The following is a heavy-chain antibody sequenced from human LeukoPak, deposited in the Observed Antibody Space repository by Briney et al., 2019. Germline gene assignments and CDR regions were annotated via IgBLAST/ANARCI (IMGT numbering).Heavy chain of an antibody. V-gene: IGHV1-2*02. CDR1: GYTFTSYG. CDR3: ASPFDFNV. J-gene: IGHJ3*01. D-gene: IGHD3-9*01. Sequence: ASVKVSCKASGYTFTSYGISWVRQAPGQGLEWMGWINPKSGGTSYAKNFQGRVTMTSDTSINTAYMELSRLRSDDTAVYYCASPFDFNVWGQGTMVTVSS. CDR2: INPKSGGT.